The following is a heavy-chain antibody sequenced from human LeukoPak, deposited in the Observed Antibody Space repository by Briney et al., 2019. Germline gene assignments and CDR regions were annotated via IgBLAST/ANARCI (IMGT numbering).Heavy chain of an antibody. V-gene: IGHV1-8*01. Sequence: ASVKVSCKASGYTFTSYDINWVRQATGQGLEWMGWMNPNSGNTGYAQKFQGRVTMTRNTSISTAYMELRSLRSDDTAVYYCARDLSGTPFDYWGQGTLVTVSS. CDR2: MNPNSGNT. CDR1: GYTFTSYD. J-gene: IGHJ4*02. CDR3: ARDLSGTPFDY. D-gene: IGHD2-2*01.